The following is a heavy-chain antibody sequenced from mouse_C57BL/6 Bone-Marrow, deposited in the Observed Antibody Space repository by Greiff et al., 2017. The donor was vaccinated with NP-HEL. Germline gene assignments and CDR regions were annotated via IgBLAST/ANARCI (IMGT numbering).Heavy chain of an antibody. CDR1: GFNIKDDY. Sequence: EVHLVESGAELVRPGASVKLSCTASGFNIKDDYMHWVKQRPEQGLEWIGWIDPENGDTEYASKFQGKATITADTSSNTAYLQLSSLTSEDTAVYYCTTTNAMDYWGQGTSVTVSS. V-gene: IGHV14-4*01. J-gene: IGHJ4*01. CDR3: TTTNAMDY. D-gene: IGHD2-12*01. CDR2: IDPENGDT.